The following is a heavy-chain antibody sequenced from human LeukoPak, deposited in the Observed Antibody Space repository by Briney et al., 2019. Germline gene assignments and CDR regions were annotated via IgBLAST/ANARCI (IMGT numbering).Heavy chain of an antibody. CDR1: GFTFSNYN. CDR2: LRYDGTNE. CDR3: ARDSWGPDY. V-gene: IGHV3-33*01. J-gene: IGHJ4*02. Sequence: GTPLRLSCAASGFTFSNYNMHWVRQAPGKGLEWVAVLRYDGTNEFYADSVKGRITISRDNSKATLYLQMNSLRVEDTAIYYCARDSWGPDYWGQGTLVTVSS. D-gene: IGHD3-16*01.